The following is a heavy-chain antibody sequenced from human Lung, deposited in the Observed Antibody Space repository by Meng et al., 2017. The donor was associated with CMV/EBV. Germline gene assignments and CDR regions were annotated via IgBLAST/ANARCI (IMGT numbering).Heavy chain of an antibody. CDR3: AKDRDCSSTSCSIRFDY. V-gene: IGHV3-23*03. CDR2: IYSGSSST. D-gene: IGHD2-2*01. CDR1: GFTFSSYA. Sequence: SLMIPCEASGFTFSSYAMSWVRQAPGKGLEWVSVIYSGSSSTYYTDSVKGRFTISRDNSKNTLYLQMNSLRAEDTAVYYCAKDRDCSSTSCSIRFDYWRQGXLVTVSS. J-gene: IGHJ4*02.